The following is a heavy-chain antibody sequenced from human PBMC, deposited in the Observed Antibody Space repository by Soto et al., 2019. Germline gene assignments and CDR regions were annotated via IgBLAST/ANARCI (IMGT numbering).Heavy chain of an antibody. CDR2: IWYDGSNK. J-gene: IGHJ5*02. CDR3: ARDGAAAGVSP. CDR1: GFTFSSYG. D-gene: IGHD6-13*01. Sequence: GGSLRLSCAASGFTFSSYGMHWVRQAPGKGLEWVAVIWYDGSNKYYADSVKGRFTISRDNSKNTLYLQMNSLRAEDTAVYYCARDGAAAGVSPWGQGTLVTVSS. V-gene: IGHV3-33*01.